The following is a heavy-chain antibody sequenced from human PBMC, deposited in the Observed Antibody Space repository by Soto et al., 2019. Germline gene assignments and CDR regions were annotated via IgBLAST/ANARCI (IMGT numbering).Heavy chain of an antibody. J-gene: IGHJ1*01. CDR2: INHSGST. CDR3: ARGRYSSSWYRAEYFQH. V-gene: IGHV4-34*01. CDR1: GGSFSGYY. D-gene: IGHD6-13*01. Sequence: SETLSLTCAVYGGSFSGYYWSWIRQPPGKGLEWIGEINHSGSTNYNPSLKSRVTISVDTSKNQFSLKLSSVTAADTAVYYCARGRYSSSWYRAEYFQHWGQGTLVTV.